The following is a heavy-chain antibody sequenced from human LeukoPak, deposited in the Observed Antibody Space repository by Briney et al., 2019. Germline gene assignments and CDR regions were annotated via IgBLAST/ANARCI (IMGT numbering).Heavy chain of an antibody. Sequence: SETLSLTCTVSGGSISSYYWSWIRQPAGKGLEWIGRIYTSGSTNYNPSLKSRVTISVDKSKSQFSLKLSSVTAADTAVYYCARGGSGKHYYYMDVWGKGTTVTVSS. CDR2: IYTSGST. D-gene: IGHD3-10*01. J-gene: IGHJ6*03. V-gene: IGHV4-4*07. CDR1: GGSISSYY. CDR3: ARGGSGKHYYYMDV.